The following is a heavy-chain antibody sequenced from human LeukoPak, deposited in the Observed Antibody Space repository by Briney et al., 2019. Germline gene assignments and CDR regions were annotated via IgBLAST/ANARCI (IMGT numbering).Heavy chain of an antibody. D-gene: IGHD5/OR15-5a*01. J-gene: IGHJ6*02. Sequence: GGSLRLSCAASGFTFSSHSMNWVRQAPGKGLEWVSAISDSGYSTYYADSVKGRFTISRDNSKSTLYLQMDSLRAEDTAIYYCAKVYDYYYYGMDVWGQGTTVTVSS. CDR2: ISDSGYST. CDR1: GFTFSSHS. CDR3: AKVYDYYYYGMDV. V-gene: IGHV3-23*01.